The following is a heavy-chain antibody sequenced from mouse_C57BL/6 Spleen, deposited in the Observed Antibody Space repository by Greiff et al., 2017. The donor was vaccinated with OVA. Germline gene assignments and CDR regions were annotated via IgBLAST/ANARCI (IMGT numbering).Heavy chain of an antibody. CDR2: ISSGGSYT. CDR3: ASQNYSNPFDY. J-gene: IGHJ2*01. CDR1: GFTFSSYG. Sequence: EVKLVESGGDLVKPGGSLKLSCAASGFTFSSYGMSWVRQTPDKRLEWVATISSGGSYTYYPDSVKGRFTISRDNAKNTLYLQMSSLKSEDTAMYYCASQNYSNPFDYWGQGTTLTVSS. D-gene: IGHD2-5*01. V-gene: IGHV5-6*02.